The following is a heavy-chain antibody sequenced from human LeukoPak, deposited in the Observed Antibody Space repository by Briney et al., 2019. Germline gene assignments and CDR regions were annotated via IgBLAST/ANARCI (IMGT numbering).Heavy chain of an antibody. Sequence: GESLQISCKVSGYSFTTHWIGRGRQKPGKGLVWMGIVYPDDSDTRYCPPFQGQVNISADQSSNTTYLQWSSLRASDTAIYYCAKPRREVAALDYWGQGTLVTVSS. CDR3: AKPRREVAALDY. D-gene: IGHD6-6*01. V-gene: IGHV5-51*01. CDR1: GYSFTTHW. CDR2: VYPDDSDT. J-gene: IGHJ4*02.